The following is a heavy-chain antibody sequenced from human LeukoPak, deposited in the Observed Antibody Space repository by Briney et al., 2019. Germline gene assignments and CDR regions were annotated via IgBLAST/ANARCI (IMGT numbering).Heavy chain of an antibody. J-gene: IGHJ3*02. D-gene: IGHD2-2*01. Sequence: SEILSLTCAVYGGSFSGYYWSWIRQPPGKGLEWIGEINHSGSTNYNPSLKSRVTISVDTSKNQFSLKLSSVTAADTAVYYCASQYCSRTSCDRAFDIWGQGTMVTVSS. CDR2: INHSGST. CDR1: GGSFSGYY. V-gene: IGHV4-34*01. CDR3: ASQYCSRTSCDRAFDI.